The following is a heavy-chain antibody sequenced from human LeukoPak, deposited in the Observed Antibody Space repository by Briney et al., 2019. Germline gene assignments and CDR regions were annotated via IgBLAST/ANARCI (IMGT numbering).Heavy chain of an antibody. J-gene: IGHJ4*02. D-gene: IGHD3-10*01. CDR1: GYTFTIYY. V-gene: IGHV1-46*01. CDR3: ARVPLGSRPDY. CDR2: INPSGGST. Sequence: ASVKVSFTPSGYTFTIYYMHWVRQAPGQGLEWMGIINPSGGSTSYAQKFQGRVTITRDMSTSTVYMELSSLRSEDTAVYYCARVPLGSRPDYWGQGTLVTVSS.